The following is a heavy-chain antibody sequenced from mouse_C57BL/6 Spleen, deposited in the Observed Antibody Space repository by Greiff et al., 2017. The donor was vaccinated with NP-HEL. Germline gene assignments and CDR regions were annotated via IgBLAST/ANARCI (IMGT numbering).Heavy chain of an antibody. CDR2: ISDGGSYT. V-gene: IGHV5-4*03. J-gene: IGHJ1*03. CDR1: GFTFSSYA. CDR3: ARVPSTVVANWYFDV. D-gene: IGHD1-1*01. Sequence: EVKLMESGGGLVKPGGSLKLSCAASGFTFSSYAMSWVRQTPEKRLEWVATISDGGSYTYYPDNVKGRFTISRDNAKNNLYLQMSHLKSEDTAMYYCARVPSTVVANWYFDVWGTGTTVTVSS.